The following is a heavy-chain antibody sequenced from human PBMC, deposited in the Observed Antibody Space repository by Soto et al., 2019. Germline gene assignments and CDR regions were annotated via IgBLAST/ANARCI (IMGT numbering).Heavy chain of an antibody. CDR1: VGSFSGYY. Sequence: PSETLSLTGAVYVGSFSGYYWSWIREPPGKGLEWIGEINHSGSTNYNPSLKSRVTISVDTSKNQFSLKLSSVTAADTAVYYCARGLTDYYDSSGYLNWFDPWGQGTLVTVSS. CDR3: ARGLTDYYDSSGYLNWFDP. CDR2: INHSGST. J-gene: IGHJ5*02. V-gene: IGHV4-34*01. D-gene: IGHD3-22*01.